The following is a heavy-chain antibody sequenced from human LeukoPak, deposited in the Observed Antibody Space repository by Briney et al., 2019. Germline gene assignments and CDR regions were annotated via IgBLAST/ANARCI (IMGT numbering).Heavy chain of an antibody. CDR3: AKQLDSGNYYPTGDDY. V-gene: IGHV3-23*01. J-gene: IGHJ4*02. CDR1: GFTLSSCA. Sequence: AGGSLGLSCAASGFTLSSCATSWVRQAPGKGLEWVSAISASGADTYYADSVKGRFTISRDTSKNTLYLQMNSLRDEDTAVYYCAKQLDSGNYYPTGDDYWGQGTLVTVSS. D-gene: IGHD3-10*01. CDR2: ISASGADT.